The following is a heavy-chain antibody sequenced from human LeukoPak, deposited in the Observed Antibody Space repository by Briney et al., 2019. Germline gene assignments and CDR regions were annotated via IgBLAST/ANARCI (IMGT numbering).Heavy chain of an antibody. CDR3: ARGDFWSGKISGRDY. J-gene: IGHJ4*02. CDR1: GYTFTGYY. CDR2: IIPIFGTA. V-gene: IGHV1-69*06. Sequence: ASVKVSCKASGYTFTGYYMHWVRQAPGQGLEWMGGIIPIFGTANYAQKFQGRVTITADKSTSTAYMELRSLRSDDTAVYYCARGDFWSGKISGRDYWGQGTLVTVSS. D-gene: IGHD3-3*01.